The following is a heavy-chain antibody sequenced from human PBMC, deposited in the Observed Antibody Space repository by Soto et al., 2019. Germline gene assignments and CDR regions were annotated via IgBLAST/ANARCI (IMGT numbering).Heavy chain of an antibody. CDR3: ARVQWKLWFGELPPPTGWFDP. CDR2: IYHSGST. V-gene: IGHV4-30-2*01. CDR1: GGSISSGGYS. Sequence: QLLESGSGLVKPSQTLSLTCAVSGGSISSGGYSWSWIRQPPGKGLEWIGYIYHSGSTYYNPSLKSRVTISVDRSKNQFSLKLSSVTAADTAVYYCARVQWKLWFGELPPPTGWFDPWGQGTLVTVSS. D-gene: IGHD3-10*01. J-gene: IGHJ5*02.